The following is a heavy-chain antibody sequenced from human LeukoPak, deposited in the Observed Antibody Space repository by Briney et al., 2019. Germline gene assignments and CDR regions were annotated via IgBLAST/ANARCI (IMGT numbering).Heavy chain of an antibody. CDR3: AGASSYGIILDATSFDL. J-gene: IGHJ4*02. CDR1: GLIGSDGY. V-gene: IGHV3-66*01. D-gene: IGHD2-15*01. CDR2: IYRGGAT. Sequence: GGSLRLSCAVSGLIGSDGYMSWVRQAPGKGLEWLSIIYRGGATYYADSVKGRFTISRDDSNYTWHLQLNGLRAEDTAVYFCAGASSYGIILDATSFDLWGQGTLVIVSS.